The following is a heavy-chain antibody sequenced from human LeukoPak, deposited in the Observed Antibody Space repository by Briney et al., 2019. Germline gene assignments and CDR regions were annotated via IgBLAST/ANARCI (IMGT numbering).Heavy chain of an antibody. CDR3: ARSRGTALITRFDY. D-gene: IGHD5-18*01. CDR1: GGSISNYY. J-gene: IGHJ4*02. CDR2: INTSGST. Sequence: PSETLSLTCTVSGGSISNYYWSWIRQPAGKGLEWIGRINTSGSTNYNPSLESRVSLSVDTSNNQFSLKLNPVTAADTAVYFCARSRGTALITRFDYWGQGTLVTVSS. V-gene: IGHV4-4*07.